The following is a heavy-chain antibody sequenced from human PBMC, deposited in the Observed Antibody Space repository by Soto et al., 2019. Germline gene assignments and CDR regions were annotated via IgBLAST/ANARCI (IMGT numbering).Heavy chain of an antibody. Sequence: GGSLRLSCAASGFTFSSYAMHWLRQAPGKGLEWVAVISYDGNNKYYADSVKGRFTISRDNSKNTLYLQINSLRAEDTAVYYCARDIVVLPASMAWWAYYYYGMDVWGQGTTVTVSS. CDR3: ARDIVVLPASMAWWAYYYYGMDV. D-gene: IGHD2-2*01. CDR1: GFTFSSYA. J-gene: IGHJ6*02. CDR2: ISYDGNNK. V-gene: IGHV3-30-3*01.